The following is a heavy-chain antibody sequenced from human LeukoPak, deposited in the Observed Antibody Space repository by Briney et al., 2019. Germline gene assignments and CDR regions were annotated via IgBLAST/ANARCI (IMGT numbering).Heavy chain of an antibody. CDR3: TRSSPLYSSGYDAFDI. J-gene: IGHJ3*02. D-gene: IGHD6-19*01. Sequence: GGSLRLSCTASGFTFGDYAMSWVRQAPGKGLEWVGFIRSKAYGGTTEYAASVKGRFTISRDDSKSIAYLQMNSLKTEDTAVYYCTRSSPLYSSGYDAFDIWGQGTMDTVSS. V-gene: IGHV3-49*04. CDR2: IRSKAYGGTT. CDR1: GFTFGDYA.